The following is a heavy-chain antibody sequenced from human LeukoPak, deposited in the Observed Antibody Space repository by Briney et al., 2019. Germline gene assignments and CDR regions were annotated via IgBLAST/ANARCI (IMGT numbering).Heavy chain of an antibody. CDR2: IIPILNVA. CDR3: ARGLPGYYDSSGYYPLDY. D-gene: IGHD3-22*01. CDR1: GYTFTSYV. V-gene: IGHV1-8*01. J-gene: IGHJ4*02. Sequence: ASVKVSCKASGYTFTSYVITWVRQAPGQGLEWMGRIIPILNVANFAQKFQGRVTMTRNTSISTAYMELSSLRSEDTAVYYCARGLPGYYDSSGYYPLDYWGQGTLVTVSS.